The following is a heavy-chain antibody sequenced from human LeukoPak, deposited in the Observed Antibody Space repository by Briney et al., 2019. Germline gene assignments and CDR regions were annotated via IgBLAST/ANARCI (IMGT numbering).Heavy chain of an antibody. Sequence: GGSLRLSCAASRFTFSSSAMSWVRQAPGKGLEWVSAISGSGGSTYYADSVKGRFTISRDNSKNTLYLQMNSLRAEDTAVYYCAKFGIAAPFDYWGQGTLVTVSS. CDR2: ISGSGGST. J-gene: IGHJ4*02. D-gene: IGHD6-25*01. CDR3: AKFGIAAPFDY. CDR1: RFTFSSSA. V-gene: IGHV3-23*01.